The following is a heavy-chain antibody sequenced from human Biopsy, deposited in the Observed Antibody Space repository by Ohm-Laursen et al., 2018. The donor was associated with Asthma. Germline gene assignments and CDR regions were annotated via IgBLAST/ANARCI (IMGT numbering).Heavy chain of an antibody. D-gene: IGHD3-22*01. V-gene: IGHV1-3*01. Sequence: ASVKVSCKASGYTFTNYAIHWVRQAPGQRLEWMGWINAGNGNTKYSQKFQGRVTITRDTSASTAYMELSSLRSEDTAVYYCARPYYDSSGYYYENLSFDYWGQGTLVTVSS. CDR2: INAGNGNT. CDR1: GYTFTNYA. CDR3: ARPYYDSSGYYYENLSFDY. J-gene: IGHJ4*02.